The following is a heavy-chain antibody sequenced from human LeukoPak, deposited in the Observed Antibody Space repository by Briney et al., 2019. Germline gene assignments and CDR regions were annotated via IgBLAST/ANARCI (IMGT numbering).Heavy chain of an antibody. V-gene: IGHV1-2*02. J-gene: IGHJ4*02. CDR2: INPDSGVT. D-gene: IGHD1-14*01. CDR1: GYTFTGYY. Sequence: ASVRVSCKASGYTFTGYYMHWVRQAPGQGLEWMGWINPDSGVTHYAQSFQGRVTMTRDTSISTAYMELSRLRSDDTAVYYCARSRNNHFDYWGQGILVTVSS. CDR3: ARSRNNHFDY.